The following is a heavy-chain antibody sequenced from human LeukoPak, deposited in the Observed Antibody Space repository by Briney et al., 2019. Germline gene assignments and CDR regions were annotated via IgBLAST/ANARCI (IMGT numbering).Heavy chain of an antibody. J-gene: IGHJ4*02. V-gene: IGHV1-2*02. Sequence: ASVKVSCKASGYTFTGYYMHWVRQAPGQGLEWMGWINPNSGVTNYAQKFQGRVTMTRDTSISTAYVELSRLRSDDTAVYYCARVLDSGYPVWDCWGQGTLVTVSP. D-gene: IGHD5-12*01. CDR3: ARVLDSGYPVWDC. CDR1: GYTFTGYY. CDR2: INPNSGVT.